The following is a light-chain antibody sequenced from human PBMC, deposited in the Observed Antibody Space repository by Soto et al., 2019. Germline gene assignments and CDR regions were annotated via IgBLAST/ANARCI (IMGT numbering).Light chain of an antibody. J-gene: IGKJ1*01. CDR1: HSLVHKDGNTY. V-gene: IGKV2-24*01. CDR3: MQATQSPWT. CDR2: KVS. Sequence: DVVMTLTPLSSPVALGAADSIFCRSIHSLVHKDGNTYLSWFHQRPGQPPXLLIYKVSVRFSGVPDRFSGRGAGTEFTLTISRVETEDVGGYYCMQATQSPWTFGQGTKV.